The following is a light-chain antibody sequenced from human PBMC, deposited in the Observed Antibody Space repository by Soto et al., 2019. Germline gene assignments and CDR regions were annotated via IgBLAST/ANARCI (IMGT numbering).Light chain of an antibody. J-gene: IGLJ1*01. Sequence: QAVVTQPPSASETPGQRVTIFCSGSNSNVGSQTVNWYQQFPGKAPKLLIHTTNQRPSGVPDRFSGSKSGTSASLAISGLQSEDEAEYFCAAWDGSLNGYVFGTGTKLTVL. V-gene: IGLV1-44*01. CDR3: AAWDGSLNGYV. CDR2: TTN. CDR1: NSNVGSQT.